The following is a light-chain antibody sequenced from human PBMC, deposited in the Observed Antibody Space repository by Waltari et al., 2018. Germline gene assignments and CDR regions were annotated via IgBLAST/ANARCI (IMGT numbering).Light chain of an antibody. V-gene: IGLV7-46*01. J-gene: IGLJ3*02. Sequence: QAVVTQEPSVTVSPGGTVTLTCGSSTGRVTSTHWPYWFQQKAGQAPRTLIYEANMKNSWTPARCSGSLLGGKAALTLSGALPEDEADYYCLLTYSGRRVFGGGTKVTVL. CDR3: LLTYSGRRV. CDR2: EAN. CDR1: TGRVTSTHW.